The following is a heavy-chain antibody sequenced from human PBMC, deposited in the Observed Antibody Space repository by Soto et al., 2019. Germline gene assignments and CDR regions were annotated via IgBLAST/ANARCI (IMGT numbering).Heavy chain of an antibody. J-gene: IGHJ5*02. V-gene: IGHV1-69*02. Sequence: APVKVSSKASGVGFSSYTIRWVRQAPEQGLEWMGRIIPILGIANYAQKFQGRVTITADKSTSTAYMELSSLRSEDTAVYYCARLDYDFWSGWFDPWGQGTLVTVSS. CDR3: ARLDYDFWSGWFDP. D-gene: IGHD3-3*01. CDR1: GVGFSSYT. CDR2: IIPILGIA.